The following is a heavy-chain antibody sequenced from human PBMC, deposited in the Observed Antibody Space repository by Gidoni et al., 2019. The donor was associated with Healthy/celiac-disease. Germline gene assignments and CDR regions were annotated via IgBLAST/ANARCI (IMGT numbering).Heavy chain of an antibody. Sequence: EVQLVESGGGLVQPGRSLRLSCAASGFTFDDYAMHWVRQAPGKGLEWVSGISWNSGSIGYADSVKGRFTISRDNAKNSLYLQMNSLRAEDTALYYCAKDIGYSGYDYQDYWGQGTLVTVSS. D-gene: IGHD5-12*01. J-gene: IGHJ4*02. CDR3: AKDIGYSGYDYQDY. CDR1: GFTFDDYA. V-gene: IGHV3-9*01. CDR2: ISWNSGSI.